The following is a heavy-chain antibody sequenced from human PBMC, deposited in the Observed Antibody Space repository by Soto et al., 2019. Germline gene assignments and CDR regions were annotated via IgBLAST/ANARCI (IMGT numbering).Heavy chain of an antibody. CDR1: GFTFSSFS. CDR2: ISSSSSYI. CDR3: ARDYSSSGGMDV. V-gene: IGHV3-21*01. J-gene: IGHJ6*02. Sequence: GGSPRLSCAASGFTFSSFSMNWVRQAPGKGLEWVSSISSSSSYIYYADSVKGRFTISRDNAKNSLYLQMNSLRAEDTAVYYCARDYSSSGGMDVWGQGTTVTVSS. D-gene: IGHD6-6*01.